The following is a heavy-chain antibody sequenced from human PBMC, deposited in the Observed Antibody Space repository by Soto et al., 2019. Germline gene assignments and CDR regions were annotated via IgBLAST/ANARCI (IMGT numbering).Heavy chain of an antibody. J-gene: IGHJ4*02. CDR1: GFTFSNYI. CDR3: ARDDEGGSYCDLGY. Sequence: GGSLRLSCAASGFTFSNYIMHWVRQAPGKGLEWVAIILHDGNNKYYADSVKGRFTISRDNSKNTLYLQMNSLRTEDTAIYYCARDDEGGSYCDLGYWGQGTLVTSPQ. CDR2: ILHDGNNK. D-gene: IGHD3-10*01. V-gene: IGHV3-30-3*01.